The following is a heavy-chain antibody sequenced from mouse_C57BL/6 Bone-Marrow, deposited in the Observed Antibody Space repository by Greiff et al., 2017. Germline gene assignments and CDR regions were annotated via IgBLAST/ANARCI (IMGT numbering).Heavy chain of an antibody. CDR1: GYTFTDYY. CDR3: ATVDYDSSYDYYAMDY. V-gene: IGHV1-26*01. CDR2: INPKNGGT. J-gene: IGHJ4*01. D-gene: IGHD1-1*01. Sequence: EVQLQQSGPELVQPGASVKISCKASGYTFTDYYMNWVKQSHGKGLEWIGDINPKNGGTSYNQKFKGKATLTVDKSSSTAYMELRSLTSEDSAVYYCATVDYDSSYDYYAMDYWGQGTSVTVSS.